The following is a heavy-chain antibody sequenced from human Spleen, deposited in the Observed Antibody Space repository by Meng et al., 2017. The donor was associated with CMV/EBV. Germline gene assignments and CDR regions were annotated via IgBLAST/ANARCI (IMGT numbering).Heavy chain of an antibody. V-gene: IGHV3-7*01. J-gene: IGHJ4*02. D-gene: IGHD3-3*01. CDR3: ARGLTIFGVVRPPASLT. CDR1: FTFRSFW. CDR2: IKEDGSET. Sequence: FTFRSFWMTWVRQAPGKGLEWVADIKEDGSETYYVDSVKGRFTISRDNAMNSLYLQMNSLRAEDTAVYYCARGLTIFGVVRPPASLTWGQGTLVTVSS.